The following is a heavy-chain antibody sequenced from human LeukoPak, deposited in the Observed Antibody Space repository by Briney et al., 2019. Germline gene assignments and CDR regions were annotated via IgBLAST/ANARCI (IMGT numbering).Heavy chain of an antibody. J-gene: IGHJ4*02. D-gene: IGHD1-26*01. Sequence: GGSLRLSCAASGFTFSRYWMTWVRQAPGKGLEWVANIKEDGSEKYYVDSVKGRFTISRDNAKNSLYLQVNSLRAEDTAVYYCARADYSGRIFDYWGQGTLVTFSS. CDR1: GFTFSRYW. CDR2: IKEDGSEK. V-gene: IGHV3-7*01. CDR3: ARADYSGRIFDY.